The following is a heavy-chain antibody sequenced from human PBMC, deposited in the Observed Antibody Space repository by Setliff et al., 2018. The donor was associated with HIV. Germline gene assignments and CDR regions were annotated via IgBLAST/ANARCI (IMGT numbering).Heavy chain of an antibody. D-gene: IGHD2-21*01. Sequence: ASVKVSCKASGYTFTSYGISWVRQAPGQGLEWMGWISAYNGNTNYAQRLQGRVTMTTDTSTSTAYMELRSLRSDDTAVYYCARDHQTMLWLDYWGQGTLVTVSS. CDR1: GYTFTSYG. CDR2: ISAYNGNT. CDR3: ARDHQTMLWLDY. J-gene: IGHJ4*02. V-gene: IGHV1-18*01.